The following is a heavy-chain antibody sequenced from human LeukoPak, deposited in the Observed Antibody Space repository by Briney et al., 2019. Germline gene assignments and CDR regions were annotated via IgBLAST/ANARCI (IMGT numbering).Heavy chain of an antibody. CDR3: AQTVDTAMGYYSDY. CDR1: GFTFSSYS. CDR2: ISSSSSYI. Sequence: GGSLRLSCAASGFTFSSYSMNWVRQAPGKGLEWVSSISSSSSYIYYADSVKGRFTISRDNAKNSLYLQMNSLRAEDTAVYYCAQTVDTAMGYYSDYWGQGTLVTVSS. V-gene: IGHV3-21*01. D-gene: IGHD5-18*01. J-gene: IGHJ4*02.